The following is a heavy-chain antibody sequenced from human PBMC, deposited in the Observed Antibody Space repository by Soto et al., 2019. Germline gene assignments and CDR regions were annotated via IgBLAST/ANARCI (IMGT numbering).Heavy chain of an antibody. V-gene: IGHV4-61*01. CDR2: IYYSGST. D-gene: IGHD3-22*01. Sequence: QVQLQESGPGLVKPSETLSLTCTVSGGSVSSGSYYWSWIRQPPGKGLEWIGYIYYSGSTNYNPSLKSRVTIAVDTSKNQFYLKLSSVTAADTAVYYCARDSSGYYYPARWFDPWGQGTLVTVSS. CDR1: GGSVSSGSYY. CDR3: ARDSSGYYYPARWFDP. J-gene: IGHJ5*02.